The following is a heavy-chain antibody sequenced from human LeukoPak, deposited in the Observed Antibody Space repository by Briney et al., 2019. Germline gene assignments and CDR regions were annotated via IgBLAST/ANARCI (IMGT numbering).Heavy chain of an antibody. CDR2: ISTSNTYI. CDR3: ARDPYSGAYYEGYYYYYMDV. V-gene: IGHV3-21*01. CDR1: GFTFSSYP. D-gene: IGHD1-26*01. J-gene: IGHJ6*03. Sequence: PGGSLRLSCAASGFTFSSYPMNWVRQAPGKGLEWVSSISTSNTYIYYADSVRGRFTISRDNAKNSLYLQMNSLRAEDTAVYYCARDPYSGAYYEGYYYYYMDVWGKGTTVTVSS.